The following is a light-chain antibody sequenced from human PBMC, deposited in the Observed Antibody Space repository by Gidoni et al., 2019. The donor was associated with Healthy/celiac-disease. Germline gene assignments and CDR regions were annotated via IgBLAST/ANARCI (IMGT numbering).Light chain of an antibody. CDR2: DAS. CDR1: QSVSSY. CDR3: QQRSNWPIT. Sequence: EIVLTQSPATLSLSPGERATLSCRASQSVSSYLACYQHKPGQAPRLLIYDASNRATGIPSRFSGSGSGTDFTLPISSLEPEDFAVYYCQQRSNWPITFGQGTRLEIK. J-gene: IGKJ5*01. V-gene: IGKV3-11*01.